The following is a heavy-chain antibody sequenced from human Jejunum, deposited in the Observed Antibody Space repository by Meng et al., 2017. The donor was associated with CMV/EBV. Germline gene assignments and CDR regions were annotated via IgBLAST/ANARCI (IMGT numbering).Heavy chain of an antibody. Sequence: FAFSKFWMGWVRQAPGKGLEWVADIKQDGSEKYYVDSVKGRLTISRDNNKNSLHLQMNRLRAEDTAVYYCARRWFGELLSYYFDHWGQGTLVTVSS. CDR2: IKQDGSEK. V-gene: IGHV3-7*01. CDR1: FAFSKFW. CDR3: ARRWFGELLSYYFDH. D-gene: IGHD3-10*01. J-gene: IGHJ4*02.